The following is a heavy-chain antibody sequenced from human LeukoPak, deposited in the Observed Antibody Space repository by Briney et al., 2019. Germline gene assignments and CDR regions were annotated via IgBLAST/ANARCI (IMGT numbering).Heavy chain of an antibody. CDR2: ISGGGSTI. D-gene: IGHD3-3*01. V-gene: IGHV3-11*01. CDR1: GFTFSDYY. CDR3: ARRRFWYYGMDV. J-gene: IGHJ6*02. Sequence: SGGSLRLSCAASGFTFSDYYMSWIRQAPGKGLEWASLISGGGSTIYYADSVKGRFTISRDNAKNSLYLQMNRLRAEDTAVYYCARRRFWYYGMDVWGQGTTVTVSS.